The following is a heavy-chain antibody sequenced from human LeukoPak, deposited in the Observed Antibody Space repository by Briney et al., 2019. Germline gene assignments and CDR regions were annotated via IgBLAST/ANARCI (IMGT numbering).Heavy chain of an antibody. D-gene: IGHD3-16*01. CDR2: IWHDGSNK. CDR1: GFTFSNYG. Sequence: GGSLRLSCAGSGFTFSNYGMHWVRQAPGKGLEWVAVIWHDGSNKYYGDFVKGRFTISRDNSKNTLYLQMNSLGAEDTAVYYCSRADVKIGAYYFDYWGQGTLVTVSS. J-gene: IGHJ4*02. V-gene: IGHV3-33*01. CDR3: SRADVKIGAYYFDY.